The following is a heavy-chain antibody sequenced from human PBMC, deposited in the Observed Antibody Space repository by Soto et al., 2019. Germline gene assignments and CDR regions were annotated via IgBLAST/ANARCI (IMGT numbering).Heavy chain of an antibody. CDR3: ARDPTVTTGWGYHYGMDV. D-gene: IGHD4-17*01. V-gene: IGHV3-30*01. CDR2: ISYDERSK. J-gene: IGHJ6*02. Sequence: VAVISYDERSKYFADSVKGRFTISRDNSKNTLWLQMNSLRAEDTAVYYCARDPTVTTGWGYHYGMDVWGQGTTVTVSS.